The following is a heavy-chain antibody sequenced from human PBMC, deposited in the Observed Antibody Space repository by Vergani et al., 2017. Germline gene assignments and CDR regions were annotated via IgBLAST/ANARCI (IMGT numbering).Heavy chain of an antibody. D-gene: IGHD5-12*01. CDR3: ARGGTGVATPPDAFDI. Sequence: QVQLQQWGAGLLKPSETLSLTCAVYGGSFSGYYWSWIRQPPGKGLEWIGYIYYSGSTNYNPSLKSRVTISVDTSKNQFSLKLSSVTAADTAVYYCARGGTGVATPPDAFDIWGQGTMVTVSS. J-gene: IGHJ3*02. V-gene: IGHV4-34*11. CDR1: GGSFSGYY. CDR2: IYYSGST.